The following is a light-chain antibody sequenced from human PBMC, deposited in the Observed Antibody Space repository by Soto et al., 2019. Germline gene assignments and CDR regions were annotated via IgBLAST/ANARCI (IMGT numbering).Light chain of an antibody. V-gene: IGLV8-61*01. CDR1: SGSVSTNYY. J-gene: IGLJ2*01. Sequence: QTVVTQEPSFSVSPGGTVTLTCGLSSGSVSTNYYPSWYQQTPGQAPRTLIYNTNIRSSGVPDRFSGSMLGNKAALTITGAQADDESDYYCVLDLGSGTVAFGGGTQLTVL. CDR2: NTN. CDR3: VLDLGSGTVA.